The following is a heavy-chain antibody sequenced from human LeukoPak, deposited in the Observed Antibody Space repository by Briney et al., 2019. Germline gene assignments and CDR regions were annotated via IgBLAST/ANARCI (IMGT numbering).Heavy chain of an antibody. Sequence: GGSLRLSCAASGFTFSSYAMSWVRQAPGKGLEWVAVISYDGSNKYYADSVKGRFTISRDNSKNTLYLQMNSLRAEDTAVYYCAKLTVTTPGLYWGQGTLVTVSS. CDR2: ISYDGSNK. J-gene: IGHJ4*02. D-gene: IGHD4-17*01. CDR3: AKLTVTTPGLY. CDR1: GFTFSSYA. V-gene: IGHV3-30*18.